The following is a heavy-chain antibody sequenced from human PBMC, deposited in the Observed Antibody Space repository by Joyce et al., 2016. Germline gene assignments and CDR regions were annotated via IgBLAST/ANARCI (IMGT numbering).Heavy chain of an antibody. CDR1: GFTFSRHT. Sequence: EVQLVESGGGLVKPGGSLRLSCAASGFTFSRHTMNWVRQAPGKGLDWVSSISTSSTYIHYADSVRGRFTISRDNAKNSLFLQMNSLRAEDTSVYFCARGKVGETDGLDIWGQGTLVTVSS. D-gene: IGHD1-26*01. CDR3: ARGKVGETDGLDI. J-gene: IGHJ3*02. V-gene: IGHV3-21*01. CDR2: ISTSSTYI.